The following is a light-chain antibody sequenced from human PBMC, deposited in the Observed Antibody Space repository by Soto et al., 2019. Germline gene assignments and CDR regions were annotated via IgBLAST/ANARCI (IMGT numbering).Light chain of an antibody. CDR2: GAS. CDR1: QSVSSN. V-gene: IGKV3-15*01. CDR3: QQYNNWPGT. J-gene: IGKJ1*01. Sequence: EIVMTQSPATLSVSPGERATLSCRASQSVSSNLACYQQKPGQAPRLLNYGASPRATGIQAMFSGSGSGTEFTLIISGLQSDDFAFYYCQQYNNWPGTFGQGTKVEIK.